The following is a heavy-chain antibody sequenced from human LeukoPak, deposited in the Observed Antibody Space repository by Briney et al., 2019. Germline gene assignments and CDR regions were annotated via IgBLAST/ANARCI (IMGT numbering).Heavy chain of an antibody. J-gene: IGHJ5*02. V-gene: IGHV3-21*01. Sequence: PWGSLRLSCVGSGFSLFSYSINWVRQAPGKGLEWDSSISGNTSYIYYADSVKGRFTISRDNAENSLYLQMNSLRAEDTAVYYCAREEMGGTTRSGALTWGPGTLVTVSS. CDR3: AREEMGGTTRSGALT. CDR2: ISGNTSYI. D-gene: IGHD3-10*01. CDR1: GFSLFSYS.